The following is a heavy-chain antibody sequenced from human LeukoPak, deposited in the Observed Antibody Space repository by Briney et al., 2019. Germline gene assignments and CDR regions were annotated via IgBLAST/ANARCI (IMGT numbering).Heavy chain of an antibody. CDR2: INHSGST. CDR1: GGSFSGYY. CDR3: ARGRSDNYTPPDY. V-gene: IGHV4-34*01. J-gene: IGHJ4*02. D-gene: IGHD2-2*02. Sequence: SETLSLTCAVYGGSFSGYYWSWIRQPPGKGLEWIGEINHSGSTNYNPSLKSRVTISVDTSKNQFSLKLSSVTAADTAVYYCARGRSDNYTPPDYWGRGTLVTVSS.